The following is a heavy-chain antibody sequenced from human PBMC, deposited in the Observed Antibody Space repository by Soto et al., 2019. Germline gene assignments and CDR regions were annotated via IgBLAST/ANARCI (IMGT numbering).Heavy chain of an antibody. CDR1: GYTFTSYA. V-gene: IGHV1-3*05. Sequence: QVQLVQSGAEEKKPGASVKVSCKASGYTFTSYAMHWVRQAPGQRLEWMGWINAGNGNTKYSQKFQGRVTITRDTXXSTAYMELSSLRSEDTAVYYCARPYSGSLGGGFDPWGQGTLVTVSS. CDR2: INAGNGNT. J-gene: IGHJ5*02. D-gene: IGHD1-26*01. CDR3: ARPYSGSLGGGFDP.